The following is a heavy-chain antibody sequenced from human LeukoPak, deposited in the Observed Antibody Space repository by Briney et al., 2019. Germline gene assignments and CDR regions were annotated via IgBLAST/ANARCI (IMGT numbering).Heavy chain of an antibody. Sequence: GGSLRLSCAASGFTFSSYAMSWVRQPPGKGLEWVSSISGSGGSTYYADSVKGRFTISRDNSKNTLSLQMNSLRAEDTAVYFCAKGLYSTGYYVDYWGQGTLVTFSS. D-gene: IGHD3-22*01. CDR3: AKGLYSTGYYVDY. CDR2: ISGSGGST. CDR1: GFTFSSYA. J-gene: IGHJ4*02. V-gene: IGHV3-23*01.